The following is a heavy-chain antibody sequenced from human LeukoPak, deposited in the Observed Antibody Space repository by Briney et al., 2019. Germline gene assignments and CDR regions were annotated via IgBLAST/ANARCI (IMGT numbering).Heavy chain of an antibody. V-gene: IGHV3-23*01. J-gene: IGHJ4*02. D-gene: IGHD5-24*01. CDR3: TRVGYIDEGIDY. CDR1: GLTFSSYA. CDR2: ISGNGDNR. Sequence: GGSLRLSCAASGLTFSSYAMSWVRQAPGQGLEWVAAISGNGDNRYSTDSLKVRFTISRDNAKNSLYLQMNSLRAEDTAIYYCTRVGYIDEGIDYWGQGTLVTVSS.